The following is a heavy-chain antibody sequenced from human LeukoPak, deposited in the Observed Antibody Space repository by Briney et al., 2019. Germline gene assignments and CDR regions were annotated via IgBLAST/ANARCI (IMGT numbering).Heavy chain of an antibody. V-gene: IGHV1-18*01. Sequence: RASVKVSCTASGYTFTTYGISWVRQAPGQGLEWMGWVSAYNGNTNYAQKLQGRVTMTTDTSANTAYMELGSLRSDDTAVYYCARGLLTARARDAFDIWGLGTMVTVSS. CDR3: ARGLLTARARDAFDI. CDR2: VSAYNGNT. J-gene: IGHJ3*02. D-gene: IGHD7-27*01. CDR1: GYTFTTYG.